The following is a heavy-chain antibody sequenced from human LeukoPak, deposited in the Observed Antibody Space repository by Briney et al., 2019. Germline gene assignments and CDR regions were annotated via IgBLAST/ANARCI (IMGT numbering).Heavy chain of an antibody. D-gene: IGHD3-10*01. CDR3: ARGGGFSGSPIDY. J-gene: IGHJ4*02. Sequence: NPSETLSLTCTVSGGSISSYYWSWIRQPPGKGLEWIGYIYYSGSTNYNPSLKSRVTISVDTSKIQFSLKLSSVTAADTAVYYCARGGGFSGSPIDYWGQGTLVTVSS. V-gene: IGHV4-59*01. CDR1: GGSISSYY. CDR2: IYYSGST.